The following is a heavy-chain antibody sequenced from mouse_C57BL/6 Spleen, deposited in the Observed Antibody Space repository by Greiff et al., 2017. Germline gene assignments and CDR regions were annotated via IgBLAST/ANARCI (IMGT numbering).Heavy chain of an antibody. J-gene: IGHJ4*01. CDR1: GYTFTSYW. CDR2: IDPSDSYT. CDR3: ARGTTVVATEGYAMDY. Sequence: VQLQQPGAELVMPGASVKLSCKASGYTFTSYWMHWVKQRPGQGLEWIGEIDPSDSYTNYNQKFKGKSTLTVDKSSSTAYMQLSSLTSEDSAVYYCARGTTVVATEGYAMDYWGQGTSVTVSS. D-gene: IGHD1-1*01. V-gene: IGHV1-69*01.